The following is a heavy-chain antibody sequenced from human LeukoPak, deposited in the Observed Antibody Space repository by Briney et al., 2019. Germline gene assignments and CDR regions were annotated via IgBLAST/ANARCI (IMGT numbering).Heavy chain of an antibody. CDR3: ARGQYSGSCFDN. Sequence: SETLSLTCTVSGGSISGYYWNWIRQPPGKGLEWIGYIYYSGSTNYNPSLKSRVTILVDTSKNQFSLKVSSVTAADTAVYYCARGQYSGSCFDNWGQGSLVTVSS. J-gene: IGHJ4*02. CDR1: GGSISGYY. CDR2: IYYSGST. V-gene: IGHV4-59*01. D-gene: IGHD1-26*01.